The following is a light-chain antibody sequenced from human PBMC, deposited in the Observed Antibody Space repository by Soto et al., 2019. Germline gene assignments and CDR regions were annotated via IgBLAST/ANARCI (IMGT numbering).Light chain of an antibody. Sequence: EIVLTQSPATLSVSPGERATLSCRASQSVSSNLAWYQQKPGQAPRLLIYGASTRATGIPARFSGSGSGTEFTLTISSLQSEDSAVYYCQQYNSWPPYTFGQGTKVDIK. CDR2: GAS. CDR3: QQYNSWPPYT. CDR1: QSVSSN. V-gene: IGKV3-15*01. J-gene: IGKJ2*01.